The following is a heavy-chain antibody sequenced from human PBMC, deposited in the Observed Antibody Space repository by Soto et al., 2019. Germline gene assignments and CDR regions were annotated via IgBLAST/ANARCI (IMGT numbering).Heavy chain of an antibody. CDR2: ISYDGSNK. Sequence: PGGSLRLSCGASGFTFSNYGMHWVRQAPGKGLEWVAVISYDGSNKYYADSVKGRFTISRDNSKNTLYLQMNSLRAEDTAVYYCAKDLRAMIVVVITLGYWGQGTLVTVSS. J-gene: IGHJ4*02. D-gene: IGHD3-22*01. CDR1: GFTFSNYG. CDR3: AKDLRAMIVVVITLGY. V-gene: IGHV3-30*18.